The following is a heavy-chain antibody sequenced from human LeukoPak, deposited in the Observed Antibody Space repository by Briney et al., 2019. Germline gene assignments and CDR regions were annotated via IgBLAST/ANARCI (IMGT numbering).Heavy chain of an antibody. Sequence: GASVTVSCKASGYTFTSYAMNWVRQAPGQGLEWMGWINTNTGNPTYAQGFTGRFVFSLDTSVSTAYLQISSLKAEDTAVYYCARLTTVTTYPYYFDYWGQGTLVTVSS. CDR3: ARLTTVTTYPYYFDY. D-gene: IGHD4-17*01. CDR1: GYTFTSYA. J-gene: IGHJ4*02. V-gene: IGHV7-4-1*02. CDR2: INTNTGNP.